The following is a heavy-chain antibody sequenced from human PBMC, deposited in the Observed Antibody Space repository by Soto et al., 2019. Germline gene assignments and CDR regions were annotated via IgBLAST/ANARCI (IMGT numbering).Heavy chain of an antibody. D-gene: IGHD3-9*01. CDR1: GFTFSSYA. Sequence: QVQLVESGGGVVQPGRSLRLSCAASGFTFSSYAMHWVRQAPGKGLEWVAVISYDRSNKYYADSVKGRFTISRDNSKNTLYLQMDSLRAGDTAVYYCARDEGVLRYFDWVFGYWGQGTLLTVSS. J-gene: IGHJ4*02. V-gene: IGHV3-30-3*01. CDR3: ARDEGVLRYFDWVFGY. CDR2: ISYDRSNK.